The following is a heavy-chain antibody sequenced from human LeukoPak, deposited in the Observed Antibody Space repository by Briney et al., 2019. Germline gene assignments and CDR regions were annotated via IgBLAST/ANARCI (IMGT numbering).Heavy chain of an antibody. D-gene: IGHD6-19*01. CDR1: GFTFSSYG. CDR2: ISYDGSNK. Sequence: GGSLRLSCAASGFTFSSYGMHWVRQAPGKGLEWVAVISYDGSNKYYADSVKGRFTISRDNSKNTLYLQMNSLRAEDTAVYYCARRVAGTRSPLVYWGQGTLVTVSS. J-gene: IGHJ4*02. V-gene: IGHV3-30*03. CDR3: ARRVAGTRSPLVY.